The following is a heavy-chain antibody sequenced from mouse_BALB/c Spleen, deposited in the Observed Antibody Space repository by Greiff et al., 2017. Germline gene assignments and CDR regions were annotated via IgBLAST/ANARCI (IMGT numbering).Heavy chain of an antibody. V-gene: IGHV5-6-4*01. Sequence: EVQVVESGGGLVKPGGSLKLSCAASGFTFSSYTMSWVRQTPEKRLEWVATISSGGSYTYYPDSVKGRFTISRDNAKNTLYLQMSSLKSEDTAMYYCTRDLYGSSYDYFDYWGQGTTLTVSS. D-gene: IGHD1-1*01. CDR2: ISSGGSYT. CDR1: GFTFSSYT. CDR3: TRDLYGSSYDYFDY. J-gene: IGHJ2*01.